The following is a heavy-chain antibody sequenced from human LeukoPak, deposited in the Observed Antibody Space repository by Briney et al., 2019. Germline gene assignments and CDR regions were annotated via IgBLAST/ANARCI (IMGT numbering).Heavy chain of an antibody. D-gene: IGHD1-26*01. Sequence: RASVKASCKASGYTFTSYGISWVRQAPGQGLERMGWISAYNGNTNYAQKLQGRVTMTTDTSTSTAYMELRSLRSDDTAVYYCARVVDPGATNPSFFDYWGQGTLVTVSS. CDR1: GYTFTSYG. CDR2: ISAYNGNT. CDR3: ARVVDPGATNPSFFDY. V-gene: IGHV1-18*01. J-gene: IGHJ4*02.